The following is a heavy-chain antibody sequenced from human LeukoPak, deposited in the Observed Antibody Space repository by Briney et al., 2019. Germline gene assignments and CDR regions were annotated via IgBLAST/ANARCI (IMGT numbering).Heavy chain of an antibody. D-gene: IGHD3-10*01. V-gene: IGHV1-46*01. Sequence: GASVKVSCKASGYSFTSNYIHWVRQAPGQGLEWMGMIYPRDGSTSYAQKFQGRVTVTRDTSTSTVHMELSGLRSEDTAVYYCARDPANVRYPLWDHNNWFDPWGQGTLVTVSS. J-gene: IGHJ5*02. CDR3: ARDPANVRYPLWDHNNWFDP. CDR2: IYPRDGST. CDR1: GYSFTSNY.